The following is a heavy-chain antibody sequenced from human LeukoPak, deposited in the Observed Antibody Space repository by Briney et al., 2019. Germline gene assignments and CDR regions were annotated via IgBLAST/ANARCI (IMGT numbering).Heavy chain of an antibody. CDR2: TYYRSKWYN. CDR1: GDSVSSNSAA. D-gene: IGHD6-19*01. CDR3: ARGTRYSSGWTFDY. Sequence: SQTLSLTCDISGDSVSSNSAAWNWIRQSPSRGLEWLGRTYYRSKWYNDYAVSVKSRITINPDTSKNQFSLQVNSVTPEDTAVYYWARGTRYSSGWTFDYWGQGTLVTVSS. V-gene: IGHV6-1*01. J-gene: IGHJ4*02.